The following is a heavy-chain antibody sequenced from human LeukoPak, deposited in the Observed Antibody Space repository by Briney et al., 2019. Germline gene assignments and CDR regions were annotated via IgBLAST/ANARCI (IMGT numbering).Heavy chain of an antibody. CDR3: ASRGFVVVARVDY. J-gene: IGHJ4*02. Sequence: GGSLRLSCAASGFTFSSYAMSWVRQAAGKGLELVSAISGSGGSTYYADSVKGRFTISRDNSKNTLYLQMNSLRAEDTAVYYCASRGFVVVARVDYWGQGTLVTVSS. V-gene: IGHV3-23*01. CDR2: ISGSGGST. D-gene: IGHD2-2*01. CDR1: GFTFSSYA.